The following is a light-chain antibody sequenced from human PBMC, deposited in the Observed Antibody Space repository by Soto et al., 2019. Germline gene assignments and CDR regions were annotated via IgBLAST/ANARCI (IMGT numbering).Light chain of an antibody. CDR3: QKYNSAPWT. Sequence: DIQMTQSPSSLSASVGDRVIITCRARQMISTYLNWYQQKPGKAPTLLIYSTSTLQTGAPSRFSGSGSGTEFTLTISSVQPEDVATYYCQKYNSAPWTFGQGTKVEIK. V-gene: IGKV1-39*01. J-gene: IGKJ1*01. CDR2: STS. CDR1: QMISTY.